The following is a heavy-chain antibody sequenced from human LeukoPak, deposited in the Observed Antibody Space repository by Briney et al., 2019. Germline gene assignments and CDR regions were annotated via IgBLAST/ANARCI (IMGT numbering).Heavy chain of an antibody. CDR2: IYYSGST. Sequence: SETLSLTCTVSGGSISSYYWSWIRQPPGKVLEWIGYIYYSGSTSYNPSLKSRVTISVDTSKNQFSLKLSSVTAADTAVYYCARVWADYFDYWGQGTLVTVSS. D-gene: IGHD6-19*01. V-gene: IGHV4-59*01. CDR3: ARVWADYFDY. CDR1: GGSISSYY. J-gene: IGHJ4*02.